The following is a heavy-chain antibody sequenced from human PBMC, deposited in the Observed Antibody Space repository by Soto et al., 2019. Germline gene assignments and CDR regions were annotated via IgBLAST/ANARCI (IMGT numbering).Heavy chain of an antibody. Sequence: EVQLLESGGGLVQPGGSLRLSCAASGFTFSSYAMSWVRQAPGKGLEWVSAISGSGGSTYYADSVKGRFTISRDNSKNTLYLQMNSLRAEDTAVYYCAKDARTTVTRPVRPREAFDIWGQGTMVTVSS. D-gene: IGHD4-17*01. CDR1: GFTFSSYA. V-gene: IGHV3-23*01. CDR2: ISGSGGST. J-gene: IGHJ3*02. CDR3: AKDARTTVTRPVRPREAFDI.